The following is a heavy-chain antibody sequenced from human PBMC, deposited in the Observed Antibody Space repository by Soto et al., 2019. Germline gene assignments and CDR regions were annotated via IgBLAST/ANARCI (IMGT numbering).Heavy chain of an antibody. CDR1: GYSFTGYW. CDR3: ASAPLSLGDGEIGMDV. V-gene: IGHV5-51*01. D-gene: IGHD3-16*01. J-gene: IGHJ6*02. Sequence: GESLKISCKGSGYSFTGYWIGWVRQMPGKGLEWMGIIYPGDSGTRYSPSFQGQVTISADKSISTAYLQWSSLKASDTAMYYCASAPLSLGDGEIGMDVWGQGTTVTVSS. CDR2: IYPGDSGT.